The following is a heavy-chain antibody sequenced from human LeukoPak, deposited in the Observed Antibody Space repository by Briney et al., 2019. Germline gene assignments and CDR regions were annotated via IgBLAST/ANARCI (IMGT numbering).Heavy chain of an antibody. Sequence: GGSLRLSCAASGFTFSSYAMSWVRQAPGKGLEWVSAISGSGGSTYYADSVKGRFTISRDNSKNTLYLQMNSLRAEDTAVYYCAKEPNGYSYRYPYYFDYWGQGTLDTVSS. CDR3: AKEPNGYSYRYPYYFDY. CDR1: GFTFSSYA. CDR2: ISGSGGST. V-gene: IGHV3-23*01. D-gene: IGHD5-18*01. J-gene: IGHJ4*02.